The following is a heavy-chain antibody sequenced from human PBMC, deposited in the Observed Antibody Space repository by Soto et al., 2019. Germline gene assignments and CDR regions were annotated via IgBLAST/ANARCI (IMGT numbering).Heavy chain of an antibody. CDR3: ARAPSTLARGAFDI. Sequence: GGSLRLSCAASGFTFSSYWMSWVRQAPGKGLEWVANIKQDGSEKYYVDSVKGRFTISRDNAKNTLYLQMNSLRGEDTAVYYCARAPSTLARGAFDIWGQGTMVTVSS. J-gene: IGHJ3*02. D-gene: IGHD3-10*01. CDR2: IKQDGSEK. CDR1: GFTFSSYW. V-gene: IGHV3-7*02.